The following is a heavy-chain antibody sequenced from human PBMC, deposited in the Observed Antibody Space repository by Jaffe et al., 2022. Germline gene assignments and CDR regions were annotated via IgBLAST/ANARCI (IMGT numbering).Heavy chain of an antibody. V-gene: IGHV3-48*03. J-gene: IGHJ4*02. D-gene: IGHD6-19*01. CDR2: ISNSGSTI. CDR1: GFTFSSYE. CDR3: AREGASSGWNLFDY. Sequence: EVQLVESGGGLVQPGGSLRLSCAASGFTFSSYEMNWVRQAPGKGLEWVSYISNSGSTIHYADSVKGRFTISRDNAKNSLYLQMNSLRAEDTAVYYCAREGASSGWNLFDYWGQGTLVTVSS.